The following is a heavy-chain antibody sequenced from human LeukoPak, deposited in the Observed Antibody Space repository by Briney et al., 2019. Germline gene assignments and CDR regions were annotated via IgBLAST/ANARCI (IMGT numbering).Heavy chain of an antibody. J-gene: IGHJ5*02. D-gene: IGHD2-15*01. V-gene: IGHV7-4-1*02. CDR2: INTNTGNP. CDR1: GYTFTGYY. CDR3: ARAPFVVVVAATGCWFDP. Sequence: ASVKVSCKASGYTFTGYYMHWVRQAPGQGLEWMGWINTNTGNPTYAQGFTGRFVFSLDTSVSTAYLQISSLKAEDTAVYYCARAPFVVVVAATGCWFDPWGQGTLVTVSS.